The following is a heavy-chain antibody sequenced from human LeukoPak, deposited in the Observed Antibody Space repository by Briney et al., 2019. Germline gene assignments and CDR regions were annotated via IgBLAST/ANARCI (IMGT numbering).Heavy chain of an antibody. CDR3: ARPGGGHSFGYGKTPRAEPSYFDH. D-gene: IGHD1-14*01. V-gene: IGHV4-39*01. CDR2: IYYSGNT. J-gene: IGHJ4*02. Sequence: PSETLSLTCTVSGGSISGIAYHWGWVRQPPGKGLEWIGTIYYSGNTYFNPALKSRLTMSLDTSKNQFSLRLSSVTAADTAVYYCARPGGGHSFGYGKTPRAEPSYFDHWGQGTLVAVSS. CDR1: GGSISGIAYH.